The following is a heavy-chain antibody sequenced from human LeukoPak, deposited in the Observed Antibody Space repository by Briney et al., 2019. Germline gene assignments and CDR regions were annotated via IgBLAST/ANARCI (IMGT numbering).Heavy chain of an antibody. D-gene: IGHD2-2*01. CDR3: ARAGVYCSSTSCYRYYFVY. J-gene: IGHJ4*02. CDR1: GYTFTGYY. Sequence: GASVTVSCKASGYTFTGYYMHWVRQAPGQGLEWMGWINPNSGGTNYAQKFQGRVTMTRDTSISTAYMELSRLRSDDTAVYYCARAGVYCSSTSCYRYYFVYWGQGTLVTVSS. CDR2: INPNSGGT. V-gene: IGHV1-2*02.